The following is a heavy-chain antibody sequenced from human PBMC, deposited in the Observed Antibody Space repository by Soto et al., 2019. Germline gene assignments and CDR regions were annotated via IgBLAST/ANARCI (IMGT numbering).Heavy chain of an antibody. V-gene: IGHV4-59*01. Sequence: SETLSLTCTVSGGSISSYYWSWIRQPPGKGLEWIGYIYYSVSTNYNPSLKSRVTISVDTSKNQFSLKLSSVTAADTAVYYCARGDYYDSSGYDYWGQGTLVTVSS. J-gene: IGHJ4*02. CDR3: ARGDYYDSSGYDY. CDR1: GGSISSYY. D-gene: IGHD3-22*01. CDR2: IYYSVST.